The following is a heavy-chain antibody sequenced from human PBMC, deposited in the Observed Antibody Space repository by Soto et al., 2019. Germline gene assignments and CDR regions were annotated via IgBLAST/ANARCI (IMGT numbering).Heavy chain of an antibody. V-gene: IGHV1-18*01. J-gene: IGHJ4*02. CDR2: ISAYNGNT. D-gene: IGHD6-13*01. Sequence: ASVKVCCKASGYTITSYGISWVRQAPGQGLEWMGWISAYNGNTKYAQKFQGRVTMTTDTSTSTAYMEVRSLRSDDTAVYYCARDAAAGLNDYWGQGTLVTVSS. CDR3: ARDAAAGLNDY. CDR1: GYTITSYG.